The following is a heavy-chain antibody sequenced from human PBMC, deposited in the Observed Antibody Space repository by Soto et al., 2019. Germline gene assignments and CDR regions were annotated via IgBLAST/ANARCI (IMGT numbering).Heavy chain of an antibody. CDR3: ARALIGFLDWLPDNYYYGMDV. CDR2: INPNSGDT. J-gene: IGHJ6*02. CDR1: GHSFTGHY. Sequence: ASVKVSCKVSGHSFTGHYMHWVRQAPGQGLEWMGWINPNSGDTNYARKFQGRVTMARDTSIKTVYMELSSLRSDDTAVYYCARALIGFLDWLPDNYYYGMDVWGQGTTVTVSS. D-gene: IGHD3-3*02. V-gene: IGHV1-2*02.